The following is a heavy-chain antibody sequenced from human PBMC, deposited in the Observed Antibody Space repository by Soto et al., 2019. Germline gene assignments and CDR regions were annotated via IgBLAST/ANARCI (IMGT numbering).Heavy chain of an antibody. CDR1: AFTFSSYA. CDR2: ISGSGGST. J-gene: IGHJ4*02. CDR3: AKPHPAHSSGYLNSDY. Sequence: EVQLLESGGGLVQPGGSLRLSCAASAFTFSSYAMSWVRQAPGKGLEWVSAISGSGGSTYYADSVKGRFTISRDNSKNTLYLQMNSLRAEDTAVYYCAKPHPAHSSGYLNSDYWGQGTLVTVSS. D-gene: IGHD3-22*01. V-gene: IGHV3-23*01.